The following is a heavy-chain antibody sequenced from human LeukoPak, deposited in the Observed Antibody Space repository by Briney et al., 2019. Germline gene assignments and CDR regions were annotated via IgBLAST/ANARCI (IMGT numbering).Heavy chain of an antibody. CDR1: GGSISSGDYY. V-gene: IGHV4-30-4*08. J-gene: IGHJ4*02. CDR2: IYYSGST. Sequence: SETLSLTCTVSGGSISSGDYYWSWIRQPPGKGLEWIGYIYYSGSTYYNPSLKSRVTISVDTSKNQFSLKLSSVTAADTAVYYCARAGNDNWGPTGETGYFDYWGQGTLVTVSS. CDR3: ARAGNDNWGPTGETGYFDY. D-gene: IGHD7-27*01.